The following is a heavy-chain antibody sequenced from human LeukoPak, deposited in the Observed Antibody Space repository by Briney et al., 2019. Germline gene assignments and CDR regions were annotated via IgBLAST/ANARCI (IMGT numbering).Heavy chain of an antibody. V-gene: IGHV4-59*01. D-gene: IGHD1-26*01. Sequence: QVQLQESGPGLVKPSETLSLTCTMSGCSISSYYWRWIRQPPGTGLEWIGYIYYSGSTNYNPSLKSRVTISLDTSKNQFSLKLRSVTAADTAVYYCAGGSGSSDYWGQGTLVTVSS. CDR3: AGGSGSSDY. CDR1: GCSISSYY. J-gene: IGHJ4*02. CDR2: IYYSGST.